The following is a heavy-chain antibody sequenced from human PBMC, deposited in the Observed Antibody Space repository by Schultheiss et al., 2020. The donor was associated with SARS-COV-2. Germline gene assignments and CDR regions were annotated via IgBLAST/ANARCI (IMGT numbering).Heavy chain of an antibody. J-gene: IGHJ6*02. CDR3: GRGYYDFWSGYWGTVDV. D-gene: IGHD3-3*01. Sequence: SETLSLTCSVSGGSVSSRNYYWIWIRQPPGKGLEWIGYIYDSGSTNYNASLKSRVTISVDTSKNHFSLKLSSLTAADTAFYYCGRGYYDFWSGYWGTVDVWGQGTTVTVSS. CDR1: GGSVSSRNYY. V-gene: IGHV4-61*03. CDR2: IYDSGST.